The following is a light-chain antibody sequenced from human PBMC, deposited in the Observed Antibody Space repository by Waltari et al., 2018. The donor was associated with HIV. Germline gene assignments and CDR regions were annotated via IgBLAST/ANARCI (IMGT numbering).Light chain of an antibody. CDR2: QNN. Sequence: SFELTQSPSVSVSPGQPASITCSGDSIGDYYVCWYQQKPGQSPALVIYQNNKRPSGIPERFSGSNSGNTATLTISGTQAMDEADYYCQAWDSVTGVFGTGTKVTVL. J-gene: IGLJ1*01. CDR3: QAWDSVTGV. V-gene: IGLV3-1*01. CDR1: SIGDYY.